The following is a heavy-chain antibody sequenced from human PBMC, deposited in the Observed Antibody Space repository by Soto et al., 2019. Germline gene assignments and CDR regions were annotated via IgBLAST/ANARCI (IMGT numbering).Heavy chain of an antibody. D-gene: IGHD2-21*01. V-gene: IGHV1-69*06. CDR3: ARDKEIASITEFLY. J-gene: IGHJ4*02. CDR2: IIPMVNTT. Sequence: QVQLVQSGTEVKKPGSSVKVSCKASGGTFSSYAISWVRQAPGQGLEWMGGIIPMVNTTNYAQRFQGRVTITADKSTEPIYMEVKRLGSEGTALYYCARDKEIASITEFLYWGQGTLVTVSS. CDR1: GGTFSSYA.